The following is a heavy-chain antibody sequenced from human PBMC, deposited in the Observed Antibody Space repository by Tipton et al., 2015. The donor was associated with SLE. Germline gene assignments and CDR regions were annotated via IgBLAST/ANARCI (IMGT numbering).Heavy chain of an antibody. V-gene: IGHV4-39*07. CDR1: GGSLSSSSYS. CDR2: IHYSGDT. D-gene: IGHD2-21*01. CDR3: AREASYCGGDCYPSWFDP. Sequence: TLSLTCTVSGGSLSSSSYSWDWIRQPPGKGLEWIGKIHYSGDTYYNPSLKSRVTMSVDTSKNQFSLKPSSVTAADTAVYYCAREASYCGGDCYPSWFDPWGQGTLVTVSS. J-gene: IGHJ5*02.